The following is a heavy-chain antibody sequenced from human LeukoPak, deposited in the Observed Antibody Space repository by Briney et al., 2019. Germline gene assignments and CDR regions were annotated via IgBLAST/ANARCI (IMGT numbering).Heavy chain of an antibody. CDR1: GFTFSKYW. J-gene: IGHJ3*02. Sequence: GGSLRLSCAASGFTFSKYWLHWLRQAPGKGLVWVSRINPDDKSASYADSVKGRFTIARDDARKTLYLQMNSLRAEDTAVYYCAREGDSSGWHGAFDIWGQGTMVTVSS. V-gene: IGHV3-74*01. CDR2: INPDDKSA. D-gene: IGHD6-19*01. CDR3: AREGDSSGWHGAFDI.